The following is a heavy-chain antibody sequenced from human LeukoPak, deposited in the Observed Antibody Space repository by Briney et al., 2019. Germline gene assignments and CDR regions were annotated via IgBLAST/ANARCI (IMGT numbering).Heavy chain of an antibody. CDR2: IYYSGST. CDR3: ARQGYSSSWYDWHFAFDI. V-gene: IGHV4-59*08. J-gene: IGHJ3*02. Sequence: PSETLSLTCTVSGGSISSYYWSWIRQPPGKGLEWIGYIYYSGSTNYNPSLKSRVTISVDTSKNQFSLKLSSVTAADTAVYYCARQGYSSSWYDWHFAFDIWGQGTMVTVSS. CDR1: GGSISSYY. D-gene: IGHD6-13*01.